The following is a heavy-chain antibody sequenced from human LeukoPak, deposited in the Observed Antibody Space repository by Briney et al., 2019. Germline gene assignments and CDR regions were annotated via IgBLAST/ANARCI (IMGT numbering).Heavy chain of an antibody. CDR1: GGSFSDYY. Sequence: SETLSLTCAVYGGSFSDYYWSWIRQPPGKGLEWIGEINHSGSTNYNPSLKSRVTISVDTSKNQFSLKLSSVTAADTAVYYCARDPMEMATTHYYYYYMDVWGKGTTVTVSS. V-gene: IGHV4-34*01. CDR2: INHSGST. D-gene: IGHD5-24*01. J-gene: IGHJ6*03. CDR3: ARDPMEMATTHYYYYYMDV.